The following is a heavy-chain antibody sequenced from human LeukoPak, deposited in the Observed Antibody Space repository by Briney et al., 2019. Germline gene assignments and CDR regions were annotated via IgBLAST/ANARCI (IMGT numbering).Heavy chain of an antibody. CDR2: IYYSGST. CDR1: GGSISSHY. V-gene: IGHV4-59*11. CDR3: ARVLYNWNYYYYYYMDV. J-gene: IGHJ6*03. D-gene: IGHD1-20*01. Sequence: SEILSFTCTVSGGSISSHYWSWIRQPPGKGLEWIGYIYYSGSTNYNPSLKSRVTISVDTSKNQFSLKLSSVTAADTAVYYCARVLYNWNYYYYYYMDVWGKGTTVTVSS.